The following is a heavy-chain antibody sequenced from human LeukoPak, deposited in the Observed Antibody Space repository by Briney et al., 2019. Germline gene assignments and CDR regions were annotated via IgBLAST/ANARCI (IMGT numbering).Heavy chain of an antibody. CDR3: AKGDSESYLGYYFDY. Sequence: DSVKGRFTISRDNSKNTLYLQMNSLRAEDTAVYYCAKGDSESYLGYYFDYWGQGTLVTVSS. J-gene: IGHJ4*02. V-gene: IGHV3-30*02. D-gene: IGHD1-26*01.